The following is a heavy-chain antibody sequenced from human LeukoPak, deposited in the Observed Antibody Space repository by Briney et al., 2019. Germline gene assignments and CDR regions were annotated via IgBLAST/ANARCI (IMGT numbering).Heavy chain of an antibody. V-gene: IGHV4-39*01. J-gene: IGHJ4*02. D-gene: IGHD3-9*01. Sequence: PSETLSLTCTVSGGSISSSSYYWGWVRQPPGRGLEWIGSIYYSGSPYYNPSLKSRLTISVDTSKKQFSLKLSSVTAADTAVYYCARSNTLTGYFHDYWGQGTLVTVSS. CDR1: GGSISSSSYY. CDR3: ARSNTLTGYFHDY. CDR2: IYYSGSP.